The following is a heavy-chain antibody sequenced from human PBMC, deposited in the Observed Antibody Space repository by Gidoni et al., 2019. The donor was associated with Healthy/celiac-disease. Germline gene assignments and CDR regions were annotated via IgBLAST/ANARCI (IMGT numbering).Heavy chain of an antibody. J-gene: IGHJ5*02. CDR2: ISGSGGST. D-gene: IGHD5-12*01. V-gene: IGHV3-23*01. CDR3: AKASREWLRLGPWFDP. Sequence: EVQLLESGGGLVQPGGSLRLSCAASGFTFSSYAMRWVRQAPGKGLEWVSAISGSGGSTYYADSVKGRFTISRDNSKNTLYLQMNSLRAEDTAVYYCAKASREWLRLGPWFDPWGQGTLVTVSS. CDR1: GFTFSSYA.